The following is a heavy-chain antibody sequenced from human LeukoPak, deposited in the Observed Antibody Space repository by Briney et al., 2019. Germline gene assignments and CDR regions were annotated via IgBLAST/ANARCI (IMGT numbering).Heavy chain of an antibody. D-gene: IGHD6-13*01. CDR3: ARKMAPRIAAAGGAFDI. CDR2: IYYSGST. J-gene: IGHJ3*02. V-gene: IGHV4-39*01. CDR1: GGSISSSSYY. Sequence: KPSETLSLTCTVSGGSISSSSYYWGWIRQPPGKGLEWIGSIYYSGSTYYNPSLKSRVTISVDTSKDQFSLKLSSVTAADTAVYYCARKMAPRIAAAGGAFDIWGQGTMVTVSS.